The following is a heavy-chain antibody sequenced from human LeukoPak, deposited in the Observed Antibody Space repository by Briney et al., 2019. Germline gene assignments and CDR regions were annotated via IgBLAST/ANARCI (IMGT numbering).Heavy chain of an antibody. V-gene: IGHV3-30*02. Sequence: GGSLRLSCAASGFTFSAYGMHWVRQASGKGLEWVAFIRYDGSNKSYADSVKGRFTISRDNSKNTLYLQMNSLRAEDTAVYYCAKDPPRLSAFDIWGQGTMVTVSS. CDR3: AKDPPRLSAFDI. CDR1: GFTFSAYG. CDR2: IRYDGSNK. J-gene: IGHJ3*02. D-gene: IGHD1-1*01.